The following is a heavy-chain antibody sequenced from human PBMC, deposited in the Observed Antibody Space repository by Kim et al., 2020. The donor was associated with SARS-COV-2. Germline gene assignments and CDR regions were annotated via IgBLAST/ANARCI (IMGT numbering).Heavy chain of an antibody. V-gene: IGHV3-30*01. D-gene: IGHD6-13*01. J-gene: IGHJ4*02. Sequence: YAGSVKGRFTISKDISKNTLYLQMNSLGAGDTAVYYWGTDHGTWYYFDYWGQGTLVTVSS. CDR3: GTDHGTWYYFDY.